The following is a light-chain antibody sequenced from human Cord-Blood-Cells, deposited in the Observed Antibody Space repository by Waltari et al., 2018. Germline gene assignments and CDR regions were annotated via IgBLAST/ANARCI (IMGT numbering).Light chain of an antibody. CDR3: QQYNSYPYT. CDR1: QSISSW. J-gene: IGKJ2*01. Sequence: DIQMTQSPSTLSASVGDRVTITCRASQSISSWLAWYQQKPGKAPKLRIYKASSLESGVPSRFSGSRSGTEFTLTISSLQPDDFATYYCQQYNSYPYTFGHGTKLEIK. V-gene: IGKV1-5*03. CDR2: KAS.